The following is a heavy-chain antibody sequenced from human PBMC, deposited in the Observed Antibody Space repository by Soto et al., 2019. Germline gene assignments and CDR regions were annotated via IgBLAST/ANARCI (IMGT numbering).Heavy chain of an antibody. CDR1: GFTFTDYW. CDR2: FDLLWTGT. Sequence: GGSLRLSCTASGFTFTDYWMHWVRQAPGKGLVWFSGFDLLWTGTEYADSVKGRFTISRDNAKNTIYLQLNSLRFEDTAVYYCARDRPHSWLDPWGQGTLVTVSS. CDR3: ARDRPHSWLDP. J-gene: IGHJ5*02. D-gene: IGHD4-4*01. V-gene: IGHV3-74*03.